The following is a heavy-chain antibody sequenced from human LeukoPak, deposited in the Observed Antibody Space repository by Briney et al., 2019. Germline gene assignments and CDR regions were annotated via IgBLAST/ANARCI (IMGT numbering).Heavy chain of an antibody. CDR2: IYPGESET. CDR3: ARGRWSVATKWFDP. D-gene: IGHD4-23*01. V-gene: IGHV5-51*01. Sequence: GESLKIPCKASGYTFTDYWVAWVRQMPGKGREWMGLIYPGESETRYNPSFQGHVTMSVDNSINTAYLQWSSLQASDAAIYYCARGRWSVATKWFDPWGQGTLVTVSA. CDR1: GYTFTDYW. J-gene: IGHJ5*02.